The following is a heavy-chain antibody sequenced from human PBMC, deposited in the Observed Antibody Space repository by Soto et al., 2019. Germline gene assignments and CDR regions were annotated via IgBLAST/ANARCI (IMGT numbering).Heavy chain of an antibody. V-gene: IGHV1-18*01. Sequence: GASVKVSCKASGYTFTSYGISWVRQAPGQGLEWMGWISAYNGNTNYAQKLQGRVTMTTDTSTNTAYMELRSLRSEDTAVYYCATDSSGWYYLDYWGQGTLVTVSS. CDR1: GYTFTSYG. CDR3: ATDSSGWYYLDY. D-gene: IGHD6-19*01. J-gene: IGHJ4*02. CDR2: ISAYNGNT.